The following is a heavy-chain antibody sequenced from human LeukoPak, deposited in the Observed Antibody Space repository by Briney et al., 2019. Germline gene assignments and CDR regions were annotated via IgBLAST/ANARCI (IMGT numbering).Heavy chain of an antibody. Sequence: GGSLRLSCAASGFTFSDFYMSWIRQAPGKGPECISYISGGGDVISYADSVKGRFTISRDNAKNSLYLQMNSLRAEDTAVYYCAREIYQGSGAFDIWGQGTMVTVSS. J-gene: IGHJ3*02. V-gene: IGHV3-11*04. CDR1: GFTFSDFY. D-gene: IGHD5-12*01. CDR2: ISGGGDVI. CDR3: AREIYQGSGAFDI.